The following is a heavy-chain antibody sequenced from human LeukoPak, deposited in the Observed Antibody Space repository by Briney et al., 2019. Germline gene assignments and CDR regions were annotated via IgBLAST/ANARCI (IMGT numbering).Heavy chain of an antibody. Sequence: ASVKVSCKASGYTFTSYYMHWGRQAPQQGVEWMGIINPSGGSTSHAQKFQGRVTMTRDTSTSTDYMELSSLRSEGTAVYYCARKEQYPFDYWGQGTLVTVSS. J-gene: IGHJ4*02. CDR3: ARKEQYPFDY. CDR1: GYTFTSYY. V-gene: IGHV1-46*01. CDR2: INPSGGST. D-gene: IGHD6-19*01.